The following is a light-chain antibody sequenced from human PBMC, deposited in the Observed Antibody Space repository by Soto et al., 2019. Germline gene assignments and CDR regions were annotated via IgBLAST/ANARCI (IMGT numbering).Light chain of an antibody. CDR3: QQYDIYPLT. CDR2: DAS. CDR1: QSVRSW. Sequence: DIQMTQSPSTLSASVGDRVTITCPASQSVRSWLAWYQQKPGRAPKFLIYDASSLESGVPSRFSGSGSGTEFTLTISNLQSDDFATYYCQQYDIYPLTFGGGTKVEI. J-gene: IGKJ4*01. V-gene: IGKV1-5*01.